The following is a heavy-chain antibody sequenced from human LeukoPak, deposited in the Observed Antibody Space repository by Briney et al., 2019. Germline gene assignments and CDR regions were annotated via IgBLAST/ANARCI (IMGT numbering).Heavy chain of an antibody. Sequence: PGGSLRLSCAASGFTFSIYEMNWVRQAPGKGREWVSSIISSSSYIYYADSVKGRFTISRDNAKNSLYLQMNSLRAEDTAVYYCARAAYYYDSSGYFAPNAFDIWGQGTMVTVSS. J-gene: IGHJ3*02. CDR3: ARAAYYYDSSGYFAPNAFDI. CDR2: IISSSSYI. D-gene: IGHD3-22*01. CDR1: GFTFSIYE. V-gene: IGHV3-21*01.